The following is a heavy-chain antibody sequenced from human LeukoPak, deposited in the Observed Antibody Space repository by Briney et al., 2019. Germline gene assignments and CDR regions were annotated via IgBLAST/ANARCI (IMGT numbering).Heavy chain of an antibody. CDR2: IIPIFGTA. Sequence: ASVKVSCKASGGTFSSYAISWVRQAPGQGLEWMGGIIPIFGTANYAQKFQGRVTITTDESTSTAYMELSSLRSEDTAVYYCARDRCGGDCYSAFDYWGQGTLVTVSS. D-gene: IGHD2-21*01. V-gene: IGHV1-69*05. CDR3: ARDRCGGDCYSAFDY. J-gene: IGHJ4*02. CDR1: GGTFSSYA.